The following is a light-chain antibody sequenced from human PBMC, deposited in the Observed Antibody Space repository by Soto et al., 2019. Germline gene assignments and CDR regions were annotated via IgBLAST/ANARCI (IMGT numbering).Light chain of an antibody. V-gene: IGKV1-12*01. CDR3: QQTYSFPLT. CDR2: GPS. CDR1: QAIAGW. Sequence: DIQMVQSPSSVSASVGDRVTVTCRASQAIAGWLGWYQQKSGQAPKLLIYGPSTLHTGVPSRFSGSASGTDFTLTISNLQPEDFATYYCQQTYSFPLTFGGGTKVDIK. J-gene: IGKJ4*01.